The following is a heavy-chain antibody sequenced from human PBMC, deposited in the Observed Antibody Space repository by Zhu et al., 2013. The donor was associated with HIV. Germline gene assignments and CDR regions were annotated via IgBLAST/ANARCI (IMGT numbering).Heavy chain of an antibody. CDR3: ARVGPLQMPFFDY. Sequence: LQESGPGLVKPSETLSLTCTVSRGSMANFFWSWIRQPSGKGLEWIGYISHSGTTKYNPSLRSRVSMSIDTSQNQFSLKVNSVSAADTAIYYCARVGPLQMPFFDYWGQGTLVTVSS. CDR1: RGSMANFF. D-gene: IGHD2-2*01. V-gene: IGHV4-59*01. CDR2: ISHSGTT. J-gene: IGHJ4*02.